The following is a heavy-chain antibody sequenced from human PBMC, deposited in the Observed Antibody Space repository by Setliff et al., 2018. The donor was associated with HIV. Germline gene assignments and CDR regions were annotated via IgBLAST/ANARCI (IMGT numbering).Heavy chain of an antibody. CDR2: FDPEDGET. V-gene: IGHV1-24*01. D-gene: IGHD5-18*01. J-gene: IGHJ4*02. Sequence: VASVKVSCKVSGYTLTELSIHWVRQAFGKGLEWMGGFDPEDGETMYAQKFQGRVIMTEDTSTDTAYMELSSLTSEDTAVYYCVTRSRWIQLSFDGIFDYWGQGTPVTVSS. CDR3: VTRSRWIQLSFDGIFDY. CDR1: GYTLTELS.